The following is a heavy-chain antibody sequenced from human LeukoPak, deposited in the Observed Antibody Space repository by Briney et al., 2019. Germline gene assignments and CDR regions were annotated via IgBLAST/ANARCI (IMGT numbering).Heavy chain of an antibody. Sequence: WVRQPPGKGLEWIGYIYYSGSTYYNPSLKSRVTISVDTSKNQFSLKLSSVTAADTAVYYCARDGAQLAYCGGDCYPRAFDIWGQGTMVTVSS. D-gene: IGHD2-21*02. CDR3: ARDGAQLAYCGGDCYPRAFDI. V-gene: IGHV4-30-4*01. J-gene: IGHJ3*02. CDR2: IYYSGST.